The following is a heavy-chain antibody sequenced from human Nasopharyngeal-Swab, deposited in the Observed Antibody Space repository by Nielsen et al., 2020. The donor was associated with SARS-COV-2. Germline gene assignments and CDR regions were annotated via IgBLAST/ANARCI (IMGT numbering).Heavy chain of an antibody. CDR3: VRGYDY. CDR1: GVSFSTYW. V-gene: IGHV3-74*01. CDR2: INSDGSNI. J-gene: IGHJ4*02. Sequence: GGSLRLSCAASGVSFSTYWMHCVRPVPGEGRVWLSQINSDGSNITYADPVKGRFTISRDNSKSTLYLQMNSLKDEDTAVYYCVRGYDYWGQGTLVTVSS.